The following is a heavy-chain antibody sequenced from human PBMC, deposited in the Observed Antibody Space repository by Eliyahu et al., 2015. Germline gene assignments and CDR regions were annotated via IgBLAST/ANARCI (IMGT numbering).Heavy chain of an antibody. CDR3: MVTTRGY. CDR1: GXXXTSYY. CDR2: INPSDGST. V-gene: IGHV1-46*01. D-gene: IGHD2-21*02. J-gene: IGHJ4*02. Sequence: QVQLVQSGAEVXXPGAXVKVSXKASGXXXTSYYIQWVXQAPGQGLEWMGKINPSDGSTNYAQRFQGRVTMTRDTSTTTVYMELSSLRSEDTAVYYCMVTTRGYWGQGTLVTVSS.